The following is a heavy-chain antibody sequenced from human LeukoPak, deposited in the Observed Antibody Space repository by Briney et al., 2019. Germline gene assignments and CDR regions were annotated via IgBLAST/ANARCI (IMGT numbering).Heavy chain of an antibody. D-gene: IGHD3-10*01. Sequence: GGSLRLSCAASGFTFSSYGMHWVRQAPGKGLEWVAVISYDGSNKYYADSVKGRFTISRDNSKNTLYLQMNSLRAEDTAVYYCAKDGPEGRALWFGELFLLYYFDYWGQGTLVTASS. J-gene: IGHJ4*02. CDR1: GFTFSSYG. V-gene: IGHV3-30*18. CDR2: ISYDGSNK. CDR3: AKDGPEGRALWFGELFLLYYFDY.